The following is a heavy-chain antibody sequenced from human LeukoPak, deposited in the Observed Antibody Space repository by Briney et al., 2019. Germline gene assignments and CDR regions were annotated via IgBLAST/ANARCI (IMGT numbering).Heavy chain of an antibody. CDR3: TRSRGGNSKGDYYFDY. J-gene: IGHJ4*02. Sequence: GGSLRLSCAASGFTFSSYWMSWVRQAPGKGLEWVANIKQDGSEKYYVDSVKGRFTISRDNAKNSLYLQMNSLRAEDTAVYYCTRSRGGNSKGDYYFDYWGQGTLVTVSS. V-gene: IGHV3-7*01. D-gene: IGHD4-23*01. CDR2: IKQDGSEK. CDR1: GFTFSSYW.